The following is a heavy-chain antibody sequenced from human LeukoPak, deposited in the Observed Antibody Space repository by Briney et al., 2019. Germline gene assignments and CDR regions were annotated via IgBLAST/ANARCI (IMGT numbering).Heavy chain of an antibody. CDR1: GYTFTSYA. CDR2: INTNTGNP. V-gene: IGHV7-4-1*02. D-gene: IGHD3-16*02. J-gene: IGHJ3*02. Sequence: ASVKVSCKASGYTFTSYAMNWVRQAPGQGLEWMGWINTNTGNPTYAQGFTGRFAFSLDTSVSTAYLQISSLKAEDTAVYYCARDPDYDYVWGSYRNGFDIWGQGTMVTVSS. CDR3: ARDPDYDYVWGSYRNGFDI.